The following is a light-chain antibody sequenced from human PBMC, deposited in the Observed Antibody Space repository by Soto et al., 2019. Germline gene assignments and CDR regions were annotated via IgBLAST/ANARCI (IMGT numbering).Light chain of an antibody. J-gene: IGLJ2*01. CDR3: AAWDDTLKGLV. V-gene: IGLV1-47*01. Sequence: QAVVTQPPSASGTPGQRVTISCSGSSSNIGSNYVYWYQQVPGTAPRLLMYRASQRPSGVPDRFSGPKSGTSASLAISGLRSEDEADYYCAAWDDTLKGLVFGGGTKLTVL. CDR1: SSNIGSNY. CDR2: RAS.